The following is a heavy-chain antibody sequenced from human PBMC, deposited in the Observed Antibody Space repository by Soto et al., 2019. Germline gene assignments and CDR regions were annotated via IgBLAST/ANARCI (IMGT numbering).Heavy chain of an antibody. CDR2: IVPILGPA. Sequence: QVQLVQSGAEVKKPGSSVNVSCKASGGTFNTFAISWVRQAPGQGLEYLGGIVPILGPAFYAQRFQGRVTITADKSTKTAYLEPTRLRSEDTAVYYFARAAKRYFDSWGQGTQVTVSS. J-gene: IGHJ4*02. CDR1: GGTFNTFA. V-gene: IGHV1-69*06. CDR3: ARAAKRYFDS.